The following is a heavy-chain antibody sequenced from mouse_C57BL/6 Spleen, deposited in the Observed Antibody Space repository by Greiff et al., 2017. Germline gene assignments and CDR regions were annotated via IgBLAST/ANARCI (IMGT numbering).Heavy chain of an antibody. Sequence: EVHLVESGGGLVKPGGSLKLSCAASGFTFSDYGMHWVRQAPEKGLEWVAYISSGSSTIYYADTVKGRFTISRDNAKNTLFLQMTSLRSEDTAMYYCARPAVYYGYDRFAYWGQGTLVTVSA. CDR1: GFTFSDYG. D-gene: IGHD2-2*01. CDR3: ARPAVYYGYDRFAY. J-gene: IGHJ3*01. CDR2: ISSGSSTI. V-gene: IGHV5-17*01.